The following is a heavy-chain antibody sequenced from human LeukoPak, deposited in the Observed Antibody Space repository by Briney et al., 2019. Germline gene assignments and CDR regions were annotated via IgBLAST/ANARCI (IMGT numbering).Heavy chain of an antibody. CDR3: ARVSILIVPYYAFDI. CDR1: GFTFDDYW. Sequence: GGSLRLSCGASGFTFDDYWMSWVRQAPGQGLEWVANINQDGSEKYYLDSAKGRFTISRDNARNSLYLQMNSLRAEDTAVYYCARVSILIVPYYAFDIWGQGTMVTVSS. J-gene: IGHJ3*02. V-gene: IGHV3-7*04. CDR2: INQDGSEK. D-gene: IGHD2/OR15-2a*01.